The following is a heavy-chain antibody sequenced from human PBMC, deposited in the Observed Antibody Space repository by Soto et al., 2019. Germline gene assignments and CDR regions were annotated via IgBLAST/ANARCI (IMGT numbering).Heavy chain of an antibody. CDR3: AKDSDRYGDYGYYYYGMDV. V-gene: IGHV3-30*18. CDR1: GFTFSSYG. CDR2: ISYDGSNK. J-gene: IGHJ6*01. Sequence: QVQLVESGGGVVQPGRSLRLSCAASGFTFSSYGMHWVRQAPGKGLEWVAVISYDGSNKYYADSVKGRFTISRDNSKNTLYLQMNSLRAEDTAVYYCAKDSDRYGDYGYYYYGMDVW. D-gene: IGHD4-17*01.